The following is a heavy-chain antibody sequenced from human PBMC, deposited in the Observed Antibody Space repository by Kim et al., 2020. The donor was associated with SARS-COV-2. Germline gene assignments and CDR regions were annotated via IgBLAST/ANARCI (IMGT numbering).Heavy chain of an antibody. Sequence: SETLSLTCSVSGASISDYYYTWIRQPIGKGLEWIGRIYVNGGTKYNPSLRTRVTLSTDTSKNQPSLELRSVSAADTAVYYCASQSVGTTYTIWGQGALVTVSS. CDR3: ASQSVGTTYTI. V-gene: IGHV4-4*07. D-gene: IGHD1-1*01. J-gene: IGHJ4*02. CDR2: IYVNGGT. CDR1: GASISDYY.